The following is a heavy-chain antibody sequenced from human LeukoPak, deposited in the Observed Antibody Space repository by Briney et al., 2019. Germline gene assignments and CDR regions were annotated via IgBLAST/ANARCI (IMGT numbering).Heavy chain of an antibody. CDR3: AKEKGEDTAYPLWDY. J-gene: IGHJ4*02. D-gene: IGHD5-18*01. CDR1: GFAFSSYG. CDR2: IWYDGSNK. V-gene: IGHV3-33*06. Sequence: GGSLRLSCAASGFAFSSYGMLWVRQASGKGLEWVAIIWYDGSNKYYADSVKGRFTVSRGNSKNTLYLQMNSLRAEDTAVYYCAKEKGEDTAYPLWDYWGQGTLVTVSS.